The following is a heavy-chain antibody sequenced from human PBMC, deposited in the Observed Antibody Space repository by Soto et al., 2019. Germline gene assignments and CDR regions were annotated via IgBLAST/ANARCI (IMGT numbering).Heavy chain of an antibody. V-gene: IGHV3-74*01. D-gene: IGHD3-16*01. CDR1: GFTFSSYW. J-gene: IGHJ4*02. CDR2: IKTDGSST. CDR3: ARVGVGHYEFDY. Sequence: EVQLVESGGALVQPGGSLRLSCAASGFTFSSYWMHWVRQAPGEGLVWVSRIKTDGSSTSYADSVKGRFPISRDNAKNTMYLQMNSLRAEDTAVYYCARVGVGHYEFDYWGQGTLVTVPS.